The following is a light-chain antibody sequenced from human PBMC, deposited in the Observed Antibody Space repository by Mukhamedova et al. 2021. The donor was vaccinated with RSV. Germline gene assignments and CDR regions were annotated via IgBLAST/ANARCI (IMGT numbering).Light chain of an antibody. V-gene: IGKV1-5*03. CDR2: EAS. J-gene: IGKJ2*01. CDR3: QQYKGFCT. Sequence: GKAPKLLIYEASVLETGVPSRFSGSGSGTEFTLTITGLLPDDSATYYCQQYKGFCTFGPGTKLEIK.